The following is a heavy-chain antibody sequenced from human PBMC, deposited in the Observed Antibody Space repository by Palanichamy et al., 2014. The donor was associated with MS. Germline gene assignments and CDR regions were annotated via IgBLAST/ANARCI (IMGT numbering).Heavy chain of an antibody. CDR2: ITGSGDYT. D-gene: IGHD5-12*01. CDR3: ARKPEGYDY. V-gene: IGHV3-23*01. CDR1: GFTFSTSA. J-gene: IGHJ4*02. Sequence: EVQLLESGGGLVQPGGSLRLSCAASGFTFSTSAMGWVRQPPRKGLEWVSAITGSGDYTYYADSVKGRFTISRDNSKNTQYLLMNSLRAEDTALYYCARKPEGYDYWGQGTLVTVAS.